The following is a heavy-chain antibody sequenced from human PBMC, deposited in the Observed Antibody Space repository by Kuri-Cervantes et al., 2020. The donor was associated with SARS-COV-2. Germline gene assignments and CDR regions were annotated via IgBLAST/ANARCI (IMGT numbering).Heavy chain of an antibody. Sequence: GGSLRLSCAASRFTFSSYAMNWVRQAPGKGLEWVPGISGSAGNTYYADSVRGRFTISRDNSRSTLYLQMNSLRAEDTAVYYCAKDISQGITIPADAFDIWGQGTMVTVSS. CDR3: AKDISQGITIPADAFDI. D-gene: IGHD3-3*01. J-gene: IGHJ3*02. V-gene: IGHV3-23*01. CDR2: ISGSAGNT. CDR1: RFTFSSYA.